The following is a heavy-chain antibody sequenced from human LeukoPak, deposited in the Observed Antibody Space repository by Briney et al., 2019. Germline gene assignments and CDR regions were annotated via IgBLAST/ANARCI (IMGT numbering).Heavy chain of an antibody. CDR3: ARHFTYYYDSSGYPRDAFDI. V-gene: IGHV4-59*08. D-gene: IGHD3-22*01. CDR2: IYYSGST. Sequence: PSETLSLTCTVSGGSLSPYYWSWIRQSPGKGLVWIGYIYYSGSTNYKPTLKSRVNISVDMSKNQVSLKLSSVTAADTALYYCARHFTYYYDSSGYPRDAFDIWGQGTMVTASS. CDR1: GGSLSPYY. J-gene: IGHJ3*02.